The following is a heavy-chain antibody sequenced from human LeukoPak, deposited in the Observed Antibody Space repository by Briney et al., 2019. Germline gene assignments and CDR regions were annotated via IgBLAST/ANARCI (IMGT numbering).Heavy chain of an antibody. CDR3: ARRYCSGGSCYPIDAFDI. V-gene: IGHV5-51*01. CDR1: GYSFTSYW. D-gene: IGHD2-15*01. J-gene: IGHJ3*02. Sequence: GESLKISCKGSGYSFTSYWIGWVRPMPGKGLGWMGIIYPGDSDTRYSPSFQGQVTISADKSISTAYLQWSSLKASDTATYYCARRYCSGGSCYPIDAFDIWGQGTMVTVSS. CDR2: IYPGDSDT.